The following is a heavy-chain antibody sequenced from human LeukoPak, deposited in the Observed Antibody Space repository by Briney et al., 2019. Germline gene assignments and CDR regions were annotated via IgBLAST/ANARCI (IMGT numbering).Heavy chain of an antibody. CDR1: GFTFSSYS. Sequence: GGSLRLSCAASGFTFSSYSMNWVRQAPGKGLEWVSYISGSSSTIYHAGSVKGRFTISRDNAKNSLYLQMNSLRAEDTAVYYCARDPSVSIQLWLLDAFDIWGQGTMVTVSS. J-gene: IGHJ3*02. CDR2: ISGSSSTI. CDR3: ARDPSVSIQLWLLDAFDI. V-gene: IGHV3-48*04. D-gene: IGHD5-18*01.